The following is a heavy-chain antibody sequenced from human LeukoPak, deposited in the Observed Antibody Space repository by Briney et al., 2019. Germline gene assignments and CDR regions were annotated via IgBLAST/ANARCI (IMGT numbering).Heavy chain of an antibody. CDR2: IYYSGSI. CDR3: ARDKGGGDWRSFNCAMDV. V-gene: IGHV4-59*01. J-gene: IGHJ6*02. CDR1: GGSISTYY. D-gene: IGHD2-21*02. Sequence: SETLSLTCTVSGGSISTYYWSWIRQPPGKGLEWIGYIYYSGSINYNPSLKSRVTISVDTSKNQFSLKLSSVTAADTAVYYCARDKGGGDWRSFNCAMDVWGQGTTVTVSS.